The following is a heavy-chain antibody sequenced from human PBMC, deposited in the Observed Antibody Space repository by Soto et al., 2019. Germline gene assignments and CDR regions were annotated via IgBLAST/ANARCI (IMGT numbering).Heavy chain of an antibody. CDR1: GGSFSGYY. D-gene: IGHD3-10*01. CDR2: INHSGST. V-gene: IGHV4-34*01. CDR3: ASQYIVRGVIGYYYYYGMDV. J-gene: IGHJ6*02. Sequence: PSETLSLTCAVYGGSFSGYYWSWIRQPPGKGLEWIGEINHSGSTNYNPSLKSRVTISVEKSKNQFSLKLSSVTAAATAVYYCASQYIVRGVIGYYYYYGMDVLCQGTTVTVSS.